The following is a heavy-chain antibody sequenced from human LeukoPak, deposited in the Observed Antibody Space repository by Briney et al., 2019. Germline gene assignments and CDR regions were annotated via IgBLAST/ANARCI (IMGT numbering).Heavy chain of an antibody. D-gene: IGHD6-13*01. Sequence: PSETLSLTCAVYGGSFSGYYWSWIRQPPGKGLEFIGEVNHGGSTNYSPSLKSRVTISVDTSKNQFSLKLSSVTAADTAVYYCARDNRRITEAGTVFDFWGQGTLVAVSS. J-gene: IGHJ4*02. CDR1: GGSFSGYY. V-gene: IGHV4-34*01. CDR3: ARDNRRITEAGTVFDF. CDR2: VNHGGST.